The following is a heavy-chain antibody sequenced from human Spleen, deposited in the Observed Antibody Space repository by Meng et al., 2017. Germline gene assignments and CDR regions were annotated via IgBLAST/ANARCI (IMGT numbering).Heavy chain of an antibody. Sequence: QVLLQESGPGLVKPSGTPSPTRAVPGGSISCSNWWSWVRQPPGKGLEWIGKIYHSGITIYNPSLKSRVTMSVDNSKNQFSLKLNSMTAADTAVYYCARDPTGGEDHQRVWGQGTLVTVSS. CDR1: GGSISCSNW. CDR2: IYHSGIT. J-gene: IGHJ4*02. D-gene: IGHD1-14*01. V-gene: IGHV4-4*02. CDR3: ARDPTGGEDHQRV.